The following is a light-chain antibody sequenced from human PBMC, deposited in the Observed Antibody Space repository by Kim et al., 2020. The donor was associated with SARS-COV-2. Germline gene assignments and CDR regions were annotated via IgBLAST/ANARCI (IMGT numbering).Light chain of an antibody. Sequence: QSALTQPASVSGSPGQSITISCTGTRRDVGNYNYVSWYQQHPGEAPKLMLYDVSNRPSGISNRLSGSKSGNTASLTISGLQPEDEADYYCSSYTSDSTVIFGGGTRLTVL. CDR3: SSYTSDSTVI. V-gene: IGLV2-14*03. CDR1: RRDVGNYNY. CDR2: DVS. J-gene: IGLJ2*01.